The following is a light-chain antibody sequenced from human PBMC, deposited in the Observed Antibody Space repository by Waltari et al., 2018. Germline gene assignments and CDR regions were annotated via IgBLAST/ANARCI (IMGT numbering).Light chain of an antibody. CDR2: QVS. CDR1: HSLEHTDGNTY. V-gene: IGKV2-30*02. CDR3: MQGTYWPPYT. Sequence: TQSPAFISATPGDKVTISCRSRHSLEHTDGNTYLNWIQQRPGLSPRRLIFQVSHRDSGVPDRFSGSGSGTDFTLKISRVEAEDVGIYYCMQGTYWPPYTFGQGTKLEI. J-gene: IGKJ2*01.